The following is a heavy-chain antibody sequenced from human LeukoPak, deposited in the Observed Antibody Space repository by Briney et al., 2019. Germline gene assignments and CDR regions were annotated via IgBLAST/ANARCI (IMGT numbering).Heavy chain of an antibody. CDR3: ARDPNSGVLGDI. CDR2: IYYSGST. V-gene: IGHV4-39*07. J-gene: IGHJ3*02. CDR1: GGSISSSSYY. D-gene: IGHD1-26*01. Sequence: SETLSLTCTVSGGSISSSSYYWGWIRQPPGKGLEWIGSIYYSGSTYYNPSLKSRAIISIDTSKNQFSLKLSSVTAADTAVYYCARDPNSGVLGDIWGQGTMVTVSS.